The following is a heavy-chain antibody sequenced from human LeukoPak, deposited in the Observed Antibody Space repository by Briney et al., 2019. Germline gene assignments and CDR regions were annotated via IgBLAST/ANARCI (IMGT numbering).Heavy chain of an antibody. CDR1: GGSFSGYY. Sequence: SETLSLTCAVYGGSFSGYYWSWIRQPPGKGLEWIGSIYYSGSTYYNPSLKSRVTISVDTSKNQFSLKLSSVTAADTAVYYCARPPEAGATRKAFDIWGQGTMVTVSS. CDR2: IYYSGST. J-gene: IGHJ3*02. CDR3: ARPPEAGATRKAFDI. D-gene: IGHD1-26*01. V-gene: IGHV4-34*01.